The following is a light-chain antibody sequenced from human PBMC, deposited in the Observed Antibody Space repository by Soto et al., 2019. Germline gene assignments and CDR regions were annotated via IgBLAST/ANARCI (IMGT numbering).Light chain of an antibody. J-gene: IGLJ2*01. CDR1: SSDVGGYNY. Sequence: SALTQPASVSGSPGPSITISCTGTSSDVGGYNYVSWYQQHPGKAPKLMIYEVSNRPSGVSNRFSGSKSGNTASLTISGLQAEDEADYYCSSYTSSSTVVFGGGTKVTVL. CDR2: EVS. V-gene: IGLV2-14*01. CDR3: SSYTSSSTVV.